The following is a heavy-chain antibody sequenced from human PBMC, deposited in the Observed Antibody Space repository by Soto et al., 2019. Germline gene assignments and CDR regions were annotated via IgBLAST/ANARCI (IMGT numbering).Heavy chain of an antibody. CDR2: IYHSGST. Sequence: SETLSLTCAVSGGSISSGGYSWSWIRQPPGKGLEWIGYIYHSGSTYYNPSLKSRVTISVDRSKNQFSLKLSSVTAADTAVYYCARDLSVCWIDPWGQGTLVTVSS. CDR1: GGSISSGGYS. J-gene: IGHJ5*02. CDR3: ARDLSVCWIDP. D-gene: IGHD3-16*02. V-gene: IGHV4-30-2*01.